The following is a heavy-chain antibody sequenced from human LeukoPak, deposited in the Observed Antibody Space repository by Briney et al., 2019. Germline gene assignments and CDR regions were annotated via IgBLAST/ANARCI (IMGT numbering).Heavy chain of an antibody. J-gene: IGHJ4*02. CDR1: GFTFSSYG. CDR3: AKDILAAGLFFDY. D-gene: IGHD6-13*01. V-gene: IGHV3-23*01. CDR2: ISGSGGST. Sequence: GGSLRLSCAASGFTFSSYGVTWVRQAPGKGLEWVSSISGSGGSTYYADSVKGRFTISRDDAQNSLYLQMNSLRADDTAVYYCAKDILAAGLFFDYWGQGILVTVSS.